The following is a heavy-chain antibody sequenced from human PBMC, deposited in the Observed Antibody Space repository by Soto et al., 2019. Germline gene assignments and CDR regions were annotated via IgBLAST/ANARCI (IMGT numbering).Heavy chain of an antibody. Sequence: PSETLSLTCTVSGGSISSYYWSWIRQPPGKGLEWIGYIYYSGSTNYNPSLKSRVTISVDTSKNQFSLKLSSVTAADTAVYYCARSWLVRGGSYYYYYGMDVWGQGTTVTVSS. D-gene: IGHD6-19*01. CDR3: ARSWLVRGGSYYYYYGMDV. J-gene: IGHJ6*02. CDR1: GGSISSYY. CDR2: IYYSGST. V-gene: IGHV4-59*01.